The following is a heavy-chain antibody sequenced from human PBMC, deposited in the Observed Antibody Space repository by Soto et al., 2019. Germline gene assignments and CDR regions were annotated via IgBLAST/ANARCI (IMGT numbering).Heavy chain of an antibody. CDR2: ISSSSSYI. V-gene: IGHV3-21*01. J-gene: IGHJ6*02. D-gene: IGHD2-21*02. Sequence: GGSLRLSCAASGFTFSSYSMNWVRQAPGKGLEWVSSISSSSSYIYYADSVKGRFTISRDNAKNSLYLQMNSLRAEDTAVYYCARAGGNSPYYYYGMDAWGQGTTVTVSS. CDR3: ARAGGNSPYYYYGMDA. CDR1: GFTFSSYS.